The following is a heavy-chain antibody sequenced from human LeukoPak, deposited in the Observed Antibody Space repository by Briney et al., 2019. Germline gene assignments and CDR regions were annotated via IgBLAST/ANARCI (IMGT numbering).Heavy chain of an antibody. CDR1: GGSFSGYY. J-gene: IGHJ4*02. Sequence: SETLSLTCAVYGGSFSGYYWSWIRQPPGKGLGWIGEINHSGSTNYNPSLKSRVTISVDTSKNQFSLKLSSVTAADTAVYYCARRSYQRWLQFGYWGQGTLVTVSS. V-gene: IGHV4-34*01. CDR3: ARRSYQRWLQFGY. D-gene: IGHD5-24*01. CDR2: INHSGST.